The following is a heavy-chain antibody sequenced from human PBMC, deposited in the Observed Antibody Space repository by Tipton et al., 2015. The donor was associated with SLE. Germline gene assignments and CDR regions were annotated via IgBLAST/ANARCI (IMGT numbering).Heavy chain of an antibody. V-gene: IGHV4-34*01. D-gene: IGHD5-12*01. Sequence: TLSLTCAVYGGSFSGYYWSWIRQPPGKGLEWIGEINHSGSTNYNPSLKSRVTMSVDTSKNQFSLKLSSVTAADTAVYYCARGKYSGYDPGGPFDYWGQGTLVTVSS. CDR1: GGSFSGYY. CDR3: ARGKYSGYDPGGPFDY. CDR2: INHSGST. J-gene: IGHJ4*02.